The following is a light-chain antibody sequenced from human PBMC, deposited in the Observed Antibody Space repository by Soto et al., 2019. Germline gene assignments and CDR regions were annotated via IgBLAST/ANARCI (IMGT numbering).Light chain of an antibody. J-gene: IGLJ1*01. CDR1: SRDVGGYNY. Sequence: SVLTQPASVSGSPGQSITISRTGTSRDVGGYNYVSWYQQHPGKAPKFMIYDVSNRPSGVSNRFSGSKSGNTASLTISGLQAEDEADYYCSSYTTSNTRQIVFGTGTKVTVL. V-gene: IGLV2-14*01. CDR3: SSYTTSNTRQIV. CDR2: DVS.